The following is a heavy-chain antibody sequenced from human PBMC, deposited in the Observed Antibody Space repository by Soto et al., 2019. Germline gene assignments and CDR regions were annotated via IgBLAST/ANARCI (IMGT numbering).Heavy chain of an antibody. D-gene: IGHD6-6*01. V-gene: IGHV4-4*02. CDR2: IYHSGST. J-gene: IGHJ6*02. CDR3: ARDRSSRPLTQYHDSGIDV. Sequence: SETLSLTCAVSGGSISSSNWWICVLQPPGKGLEWIWEIYHSGSTNYNPSLKSRVTISVDKSKNQFSLKLSSVTAADTAVYYCARDRSSRPLTQYHDSGIDVWGQGTXVTV. CDR1: GGSISSSNW.